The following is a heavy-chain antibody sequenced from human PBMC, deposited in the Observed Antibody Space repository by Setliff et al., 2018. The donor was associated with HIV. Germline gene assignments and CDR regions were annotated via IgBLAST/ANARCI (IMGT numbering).Heavy chain of an antibody. CDR2: ISGNST. D-gene: IGHD3-10*01. Sequence: GGSLRLSCAASGFTVSSNEMSWVRQAPGKGLEWVSSISGNSTWFADSRKGIFTISRDSSKNTLHLQMNSLRAEDTAIYYCARDRVESQWFGDLNYMDVWGKGTTVTVSS. CDR3: ARDRVESQWFGDLNYMDV. V-gene: IGHV3-66*01. J-gene: IGHJ6*03. CDR1: GFTVSSNE.